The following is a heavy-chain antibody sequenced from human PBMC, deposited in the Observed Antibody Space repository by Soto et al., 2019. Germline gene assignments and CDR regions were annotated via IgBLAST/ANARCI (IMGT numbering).Heavy chain of an antibody. D-gene: IGHD2-2*01. Sequence: GESLKISCHGSGYTFFSFWIVWVRQVPGKGLEWVGRIDPGDSSATYSPTFQGHVTISADRSTRSAYLQWRSLRASDTAIYFCARRYCSRAECYSDSWGQGSLVTVSS. J-gene: IGHJ4*02. CDR2: IDPGDSSA. CDR1: GYTFFSFW. CDR3: ARRYCSRAECYSDS. V-gene: IGHV5-10-1*01.